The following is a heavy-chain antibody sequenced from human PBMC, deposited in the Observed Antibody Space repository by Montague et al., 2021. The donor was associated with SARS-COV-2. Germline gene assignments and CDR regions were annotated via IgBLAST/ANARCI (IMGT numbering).Heavy chain of an antibody. D-gene: IGHD3-22*01. CDR1: GFTFSTYP. CDR2: ITASSIYI. CDR3: TRDAFTMIIDAFNI. J-gene: IGHJ3*02. V-gene: IGHV3-21*01. Sequence: SLRLSCAASGFTFSTYPMNWVRQAPGQGLEWVSSITASSIYIYYADSVKGRFTISRNNAKNSLYLQMNSLRAEGTAVYYCTRDAFTMIIDAFNIWGQGTKVTVSS.